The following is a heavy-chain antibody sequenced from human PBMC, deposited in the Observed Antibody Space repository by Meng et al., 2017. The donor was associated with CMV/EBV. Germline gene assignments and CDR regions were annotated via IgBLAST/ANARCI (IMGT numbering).Heavy chain of an antibody. D-gene: IGHD3-16*01. J-gene: IGHJ4*02. V-gene: IGHV2-5*01. CDR2: ISWNDDN. CDR1: GISLSTSGVG. Sequence: TWTLCGISLSTSGVGVGRVRQPPGKALEWLALISWNDDNRYSPSLKSRLTITKDTTKNQVDLTMTNMDPVDTATYYCAHSKDWGFFDYWGQGTLVTVSS. CDR3: AHSKDWGFFDY.